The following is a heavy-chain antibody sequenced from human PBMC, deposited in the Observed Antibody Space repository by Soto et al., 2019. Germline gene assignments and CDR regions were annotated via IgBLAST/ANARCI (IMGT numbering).Heavy chain of an antibody. Sequence: QVHLVQSGAEVKKPGASVKVSCKASGYTLTSYGISWVRQAPGQGLQWMGWISAYNGNTNYADKFQGRVTMTTDTSTSTAHMEVRGLRSDDTAVYYCARAGAFYETSGYPWSTFDIWGQGTMVTVSS. CDR1: GYTLTSYG. V-gene: IGHV1-18*01. D-gene: IGHD3-22*01. CDR3: ARAGAFYETSGYPWSTFDI. J-gene: IGHJ3*02. CDR2: ISAYNGNT.